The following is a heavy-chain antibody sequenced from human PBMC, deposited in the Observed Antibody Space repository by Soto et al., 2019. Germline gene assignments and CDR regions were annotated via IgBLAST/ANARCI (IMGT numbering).Heavy chain of an antibody. V-gene: IGHV3-23*01. D-gene: IGHD6-19*01. CDR2: MGGSVDSK. Sequence: EVQLLESGGGLVKPGGSLRLSCAASGFAFGRYALSWFRQAPGKGLEWVSAMGGSVDSKSYADSVKGRFTISRDDPKNTLFLEMNSLRPEDTAIYCCARDQISGWYDNWGQGTLVTVSS. J-gene: IGHJ5*02. CDR1: GFAFGRYA. CDR3: ARDQISGWYDN.